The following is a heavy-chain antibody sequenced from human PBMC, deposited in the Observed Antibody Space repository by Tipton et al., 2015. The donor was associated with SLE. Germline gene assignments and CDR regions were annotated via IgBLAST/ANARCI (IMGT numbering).Heavy chain of an antibody. Sequence: TLSLTCTVSGGSISSSSYYWGWIRQPPGKGLEWIGYIYTSGTTNYNPSLKSRVTITVDTSKNQFSLKLSSVTAADTAMYYCARGRGLFGDYEIDYWGQGTLVTVSS. CDR1: GGSISSSSYY. CDR2: IYTSGTT. D-gene: IGHD4-17*01. J-gene: IGHJ4*02. CDR3: ARGRGLFGDYEIDY. V-gene: IGHV4-61*09.